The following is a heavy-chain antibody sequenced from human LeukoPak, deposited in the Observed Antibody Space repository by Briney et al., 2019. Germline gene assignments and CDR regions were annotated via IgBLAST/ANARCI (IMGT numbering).Heavy chain of an antibody. CDR2: ISGSGTNT. CDR3: ASTQRGDYFDY. J-gene: IGHJ4*02. D-gene: IGHD3-10*01. Sequence: GGSLRLSCTASGFTFNNHAMNWVRQAPGKGLEWVSSISGSGTNTYYADFLKGRFTISRDNPKNTLYLQMNSLRAEDTAVYYCASTQRGDYFDYWGQGTLVTVSS. CDR1: GFTFNNHA. V-gene: IGHV3-23*01.